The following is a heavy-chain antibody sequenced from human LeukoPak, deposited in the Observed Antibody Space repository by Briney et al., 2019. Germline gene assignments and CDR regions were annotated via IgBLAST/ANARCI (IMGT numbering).Heavy chain of an antibody. CDR3: GRGHWGLDY. V-gene: IGHV3-11*01. CDR2: ITQTGSSM. Sequence: GGSLRLSCAVSGFTFSDHYMSWIRQAPGKGLEWVAYITQTGSSMSYSDSVKGRFTISRDNARNSLYLQMDSLRPEDTVVYYCGRGHWGLDYWGQGTLLTVSS. J-gene: IGHJ4*02. CDR1: GFTFSDHY. D-gene: IGHD7-27*01.